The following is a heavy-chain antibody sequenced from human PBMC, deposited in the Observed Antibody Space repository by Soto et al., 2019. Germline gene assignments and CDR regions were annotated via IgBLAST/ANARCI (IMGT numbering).Heavy chain of an antibody. Sequence: EVQLLESGGGLVQPGGSLRLSCAASGFSFNNHAMTWVRQAPGKGLEWVSGISGSGSTTPYADSVKGRFTISRDNSKDTLYLQMNSLRADDTTVYFCAKDRLMLTMVVVGAFDFWGLGTMVTVSS. CDR3: AKDRLMLTMVVVGAFDF. CDR2: ISGSGSTT. V-gene: IGHV3-23*01. CDR1: GFSFNNHA. D-gene: IGHD3-22*01. J-gene: IGHJ3*01.